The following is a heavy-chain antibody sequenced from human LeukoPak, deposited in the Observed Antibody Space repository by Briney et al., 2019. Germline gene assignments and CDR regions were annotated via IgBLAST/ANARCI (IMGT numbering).Heavy chain of an antibody. CDR3: ARGGGSYLPLDY. D-gene: IGHD1-26*01. CDR2: ISAYNGNT. CDR1: GYTFTSYG. J-gene: IGHJ4*02. Sequence: GASVKVSCKASGYTFTSYGISWVRQAPGQGLEWMGWISAYNGNTNYAQKFQGRVTITADESTSTAYMELSSLRSEDTAVYYCARGGGSYLPLDYWGQGTLVTVSS. V-gene: IGHV1-18*01.